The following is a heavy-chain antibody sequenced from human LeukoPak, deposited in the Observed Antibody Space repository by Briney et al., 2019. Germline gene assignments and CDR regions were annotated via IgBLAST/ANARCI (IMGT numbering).Heavy chain of an antibody. J-gene: IGHJ4*02. CDR3: ARVGISSYFDY. CDR2: IDPSGGST. V-gene: IGHV1-46*01. D-gene: IGHD1-14*01. CDR1: GYTFTSYY. Sequence: ASVKVSCKASGYTFTSYYMHWVRQAPGQGLEWMGIIDPSGGSTSYAQKFQGRVTMTRDMSTSTVYMELSSLRSEDTAVYYCARVGISSYFDYWGQGTLVTVSS.